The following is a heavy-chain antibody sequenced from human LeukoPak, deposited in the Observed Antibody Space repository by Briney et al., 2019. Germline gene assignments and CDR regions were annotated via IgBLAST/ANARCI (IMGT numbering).Heavy chain of an antibody. CDR3: ARSGSYYYYYYYGMDV. Sequence: GGSLRLSCAASGFTFDDYAMHWVRQAPGKGLEWVSGISWNSGSIGYADSVKGRFTISRDNAKNSLYLQMNSLRAEDTALYYCARSGSYYYYYYYGMDVWGQGTTVTVSS. D-gene: IGHD1-26*01. CDR2: ISWNSGSI. V-gene: IGHV3-9*01. CDR1: GFTFDDYA. J-gene: IGHJ6*02.